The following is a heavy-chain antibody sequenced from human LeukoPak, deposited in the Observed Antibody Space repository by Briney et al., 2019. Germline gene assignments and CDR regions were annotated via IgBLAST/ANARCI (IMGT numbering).Heavy chain of an antibody. J-gene: IGHJ5*02. CDR3: AQHESNYYVFNS. D-gene: IGHD1-26*01. V-gene: IGHV4-4*02. CDR2: IYHVGST. CDR1: GGSISSNNW. Sequence: SETLSLTCAVSGGSISSNNWWIWVRQSPEKGLEWIGEIYHVGSTNYNPSLKSRVTISMDKSKNQLSLKLNFVTAADTAEYYCAQHESNYYVFNSWGPGTLVTVSS.